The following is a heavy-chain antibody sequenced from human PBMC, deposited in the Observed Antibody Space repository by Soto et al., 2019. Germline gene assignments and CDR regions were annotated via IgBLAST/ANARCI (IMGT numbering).Heavy chain of an antibody. V-gene: IGHV5-51*01. CDR2: IYPGDSDT. CDR3: ARPNCSGGTCYPAAIDY. Sequence: PGESLKISCKGSGYSFTSYWIGWVRQMPGKGLEFMGLIYPGDSDTRYSPSFQGQVTISGDKSISTAYLQWSSLKASDTAIYYCARPNCSGGTCYPAAIDYWGQGTLVTVSS. CDR1: GYSFTSYW. D-gene: IGHD2-15*01. J-gene: IGHJ4*02.